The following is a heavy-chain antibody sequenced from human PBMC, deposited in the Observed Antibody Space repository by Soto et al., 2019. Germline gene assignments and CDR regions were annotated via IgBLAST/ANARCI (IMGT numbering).Heavy chain of an antibody. CDR2: IIPIFGTA. V-gene: IGHV1-69*13. CDR3: SRDSHIVVVPAAMLRLDFDY. D-gene: IGHD2-2*01. CDR1: GGTFSSYA. J-gene: IGHJ4*02. Sequence: GASVKVSCKASGGTFSSYAISWVRQAPGQGLEWMGGIIPIFGTANYAQKFQGRVTITADESTSTAYMELSSLRSEDTAVYYFSRDSHIVVVPAAMLRLDFDYWGQGTLVTVSS.